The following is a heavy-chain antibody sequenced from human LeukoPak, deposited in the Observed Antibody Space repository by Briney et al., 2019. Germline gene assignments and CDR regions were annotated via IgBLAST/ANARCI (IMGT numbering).Heavy chain of an antibody. J-gene: IGHJ4*02. V-gene: IGHV4-34*01. D-gene: IGHD3-22*01. CDR3: ARWGYYDSSGYNFDY. CDR1: GGSFSGYY. CDR2: INHSGST. Sequence: PSETLSLTCAVYGGSFSGYYWSWIRQPPGKGLEWIGEINHSGSTNYNPSLKSRVTISVDTSKNQFSLKLSSVTAADTAVYYCARWGYYDSSGYNFDYWGQGTLVTVSS.